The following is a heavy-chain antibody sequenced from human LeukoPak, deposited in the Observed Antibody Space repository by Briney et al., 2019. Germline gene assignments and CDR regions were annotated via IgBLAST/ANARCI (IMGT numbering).Heavy chain of an antibody. D-gene: IGHD6-13*01. Sequence: SETLSLTCTVSGGSISSSNYYWAWIRQPPGKGLEWIGSINYSGSTHYNPSLKSRVTTSVDTSKNQFSLKMSSVTAADTAVYYCARRTSSSWFFDYWGQGTLVTVSS. CDR1: GGSISSSNYY. V-gene: IGHV4-39*01. J-gene: IGHJ4*02. CDR3: ARRTSSSWFFDY. CDR2: INYSGST.